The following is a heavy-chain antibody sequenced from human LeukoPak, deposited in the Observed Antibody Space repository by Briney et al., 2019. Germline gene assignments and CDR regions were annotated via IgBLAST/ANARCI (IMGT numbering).Heavy chain of an antibody. CDR1: GYSISSGYY. CDR3: ARGRPVVVTIDY. Sequence: SETLSLTCTVSGYSISSGYYWGWIRQPPGKGLEWIGSIYHSGSTNYNPSLKSRVTISVDTSKNQFSLKLSSVTAADTAVYYCARGRPVVVTIDYWGQGTLVTVSS. V-gene: IGHV4-38-2*02. J-gene: IGHJ4*02. D-gene: IGHD3-22*01. CDR2: IYHSGST.